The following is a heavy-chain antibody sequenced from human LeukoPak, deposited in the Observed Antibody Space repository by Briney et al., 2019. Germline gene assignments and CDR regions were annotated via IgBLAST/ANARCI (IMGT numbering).Heavy chain of an antibody. CDR3: ARDRDTVSGTYYFDMDV. V-gene: IGHV3-30*04. CDR1: GFTFSSYA. J-gene: IGHJ6*03. Sequence: GGSLRLSCAASGFTFSSYAMHWVRQAPGKGLEWVAAISYDASNKYYADSVKGRFTISRDNSRNTLYLQMNSLRAKDTALYYCARDRDTVSGTYYFDMDVWGKGTTVTISS. D-gene: IGHD1-26*01. CDR2: ISYDASNK.